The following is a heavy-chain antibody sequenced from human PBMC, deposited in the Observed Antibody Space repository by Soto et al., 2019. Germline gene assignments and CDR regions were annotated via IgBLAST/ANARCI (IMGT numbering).Heavy chain of an antibody. CDR2: FYTGGST. Sequence: EVQLVESGGGLVQPGGSLRLSCAVSGFTVSSYYMSWVRQAPGKGLEWVSIFYTGGSTYYSDSVKGRFTISRDNSKNTLYLQMNSLREEDTAVYYCVSYDFWSGYSDYWGQGTRVTVSS. V-gene: IGHV3-66*01. CDR1: GFTVSSYY. J-gene: IGHJ4*02. D-gene: IGHD3-3*01. CDR3: VSYDFWSGYSDY.